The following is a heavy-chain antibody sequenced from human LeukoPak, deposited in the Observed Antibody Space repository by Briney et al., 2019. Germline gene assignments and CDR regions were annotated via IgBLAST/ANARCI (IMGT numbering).Heavy chain of an antibody. CDR2: LYTTGST. D-gene: IGHD2-21*02. CDR1: GVSITNYH. J-gene: IGHJ5*02. CDR3: ARVHDFNWFDP. V-gene: IGHV4-4*07. Sequence: SETLSLTCAVSGVSITNYHWSWIRQPAWKGLEWIGRLYTTGSTNYNPSLKSRVTMSVDPSKNQVSLRLTSVTAADTAVYYCARVHDFNWFDPWGQGTQVTVSS.